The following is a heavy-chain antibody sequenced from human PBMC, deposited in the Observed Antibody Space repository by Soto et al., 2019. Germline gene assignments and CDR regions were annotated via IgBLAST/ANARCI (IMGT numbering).Heavy chain of an antibody. D-gene: IGHD3-10*01. CDR3: AKQEVRGVVITSSDY. V-gene: IGHV3-23*01. J-gene: IGHJ4*02. Sequence: ESGGGLVQPGGSLRLSCGASGFTFSNYAMSWVRQAPGKGLEWVSVISGSGTSTYYAESVKGRFTISRDNSRNTLYLQMNSLRADDTAVYYCAKQEVRGVVITSSDYWGQGTLVTVSS. CDR2: ISGSGTST. CDR1: GFTFSNYA.